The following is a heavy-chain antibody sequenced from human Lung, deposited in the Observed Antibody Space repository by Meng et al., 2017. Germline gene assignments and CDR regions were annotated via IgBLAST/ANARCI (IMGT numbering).Heavy chain of an antibody. J-gene: IGHJ4*02. CDR2: IKSNSDGGTT. V-gene: IGHV3-15*01. CDR1: GFSFTDAW. CDR3: ATGAAAADH. Sequence: VRLVGLGGGLVKPGGSLSLSGVASGFSFTDAWMSWVRQAPGKGLEWVGRIKSNSDGGTTDYAAPVKGRFTISRDDSKNTLYLQMNSLITEDTAVYFCATGAAAADHWGQGTLVTVSS. D-gene: IGHD6-13*01.